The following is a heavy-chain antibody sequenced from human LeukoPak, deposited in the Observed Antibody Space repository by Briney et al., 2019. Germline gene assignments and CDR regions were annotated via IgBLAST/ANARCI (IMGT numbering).Heavy chain of an antibody. J-gene: IGHJ5*02. CDR3: ARSLNPKGWFDP. CDR1: GGSIGSYY. CDR2: ISYSGST. D-gene: IGHD1-14*01. Sequence: SETLSLTCTVSGGSIGSYYWSWIRQPPGKGLEWIGYISYSGSTNYNPSLESRVTMSIDTSKNQFSLKLSSVTAADAAVYYCARSLNPKGWFDPWGQGTLVTVSS. V-gene: IGHV4-59*01.